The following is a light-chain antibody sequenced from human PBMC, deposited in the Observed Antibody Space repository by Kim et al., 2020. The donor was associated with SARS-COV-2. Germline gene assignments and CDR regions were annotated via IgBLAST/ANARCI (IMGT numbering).Light chain of an antibody. V-gene: IGKV3-15*01. Sequence: EIAMTQSPATLSVSPGERATLACRASQSVSSNLAWYQQKPGQAPRLLIYDASTRATGIPARFSGSGSRTEFTLTISSLQSEDFAVYYCQQYNNWPPYTFGQGTELEI. CDR3: QQYNNWPPYT. CDR2: DAS. CDR1: QSVSSN. J-gene: IGKJ2*01.